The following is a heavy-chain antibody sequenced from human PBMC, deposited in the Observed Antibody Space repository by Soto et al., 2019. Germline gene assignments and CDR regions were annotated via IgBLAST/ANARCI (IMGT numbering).Heavy chain of an antibody. Sequence: SETLSLTCTVSGGSISSSSSYWGWIRQPPGKGPEWVGSIYYLGNTYYNPSLGGRVSISVDPSKNQFSLKLNSVTAADTAVFYCARLRYYGAALVSDDWGQGSLVTVSS. CDR1: GGSISSSSSY. D-gene: IGHD4-17*01. CDR3: ARLRYYGAALVSDD. J-gene: IGHJ4*02. V-gene: IGHV4-39*01. CDR2: IYYLGNT.